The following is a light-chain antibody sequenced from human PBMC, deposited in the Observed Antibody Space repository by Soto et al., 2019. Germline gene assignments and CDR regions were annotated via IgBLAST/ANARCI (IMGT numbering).Light chain of an antibody. CDR2: GAS. CDR1: QTISSNY. V-gene: IGKV3-20*01. CDR3: HQYGRSPPEFT. J-gene: IGKJ3*01. Sequence: EIVLTQSPGTLSLSARERATLSCRASQTISSNYLAWYQQKPGQAPRLLIFGASYRATGIPDRFSGSGSGTDFTLTISRLEPEDFAVYYCHQYGRSPPEFTFGPLTKVVIK.